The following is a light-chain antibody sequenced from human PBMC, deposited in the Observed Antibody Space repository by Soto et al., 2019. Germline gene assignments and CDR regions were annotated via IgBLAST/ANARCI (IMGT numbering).Light chain of an antibody. CDR3: QQFNNYTIT. V-gene: IGKV1-5*01. Sequence: DIQITQSPSTLPASVGDRVTISCRASQSISNWLAWYQQKPGTAPKVLIYHASSLKSGVPSRFSGSGSWTDFTRTISSLQPEDFETDDCQQFNNYTITFGPGTRLEIK. J-gene: IGKJ5*01. CDR1: QSISNW. CDR2: HAS.